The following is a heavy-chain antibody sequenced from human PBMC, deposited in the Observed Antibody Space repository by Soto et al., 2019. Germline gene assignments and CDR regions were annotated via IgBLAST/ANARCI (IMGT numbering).Heavy chain of an antibody. CDR2: IYHSGST. D-gene: IGHD2-2*01. J-gene: IGHJ6*03. CDR1: SASISSSNW. CDR3: AMSAYCSSTRGGGSTYSYYYYMDV. Sequence: QVQLQESGPGLVKPSGTLSLTCAVSSASISSSNWWSWVRQHPGKGLEWIGEIYHSGSTNYNPSLYGRVTLSVDKSKNHFFLKLSSVAAADTAVDYCAMSAYCSSTRGGGSTYSYYYYMDVWGKGTTVTVAS. V-gene: IGHV4-4*02.